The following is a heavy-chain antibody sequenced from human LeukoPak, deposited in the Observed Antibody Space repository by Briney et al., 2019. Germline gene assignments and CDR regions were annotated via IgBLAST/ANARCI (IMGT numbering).Heavy chain of an antibody. D-gene: IGHD5-12*01. Sequence: GGSLRLSCAASGFTFSDYYMSWIRQAPGKGLEWVSYISSSGSTIYYADSVKGRFTISRDNAKNSLYLQMNSLRAEDTAVYYCASNGYSGYDHPYYFDYWGQGTLVTVSS. CDR1: GFTFSDYY. J-gene: IGHJ4*02. CDR2: ISSSGSTI. CDR3: ASNGYSGYDHPYYFDY. V-gene: IGHV3-11*01.